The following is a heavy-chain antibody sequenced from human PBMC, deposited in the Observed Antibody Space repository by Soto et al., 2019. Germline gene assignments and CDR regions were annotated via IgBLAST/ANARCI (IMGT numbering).Heavy chain of an antibody. CDR1: GFTFSSYG. V-gene: IGHV3-30*18. D-gene: IGHD3-3*01. CDR3: AKLGIGHDFWSGFDY. J-gene: IGHJ4*02. Sequence: GGSLRLSCAASGFTFSSYGMHWVRQAPGKGLEWVAVISYDGSNKYYADSVKGRFTISRDNSKNTLYLQMNSLRAEDTAVYYCAKLGIGHDFWSGFDYWGQGTLVTVSS. CDR2: ISYDGSNK.